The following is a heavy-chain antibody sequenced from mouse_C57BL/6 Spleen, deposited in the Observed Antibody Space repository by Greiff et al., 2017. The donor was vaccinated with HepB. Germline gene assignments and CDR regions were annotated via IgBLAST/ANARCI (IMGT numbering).Heavy chain of an antibody. Sequence: VKLQESGAELARPGASVKLSCKASGYTFTSYGISWVKQRTGQGLEWIGEIYPRSGNTYYNEKFKGKATLTVDKPSSTAYMQLSSLTSEDSAVYYCARDWAYWGQGTTLTVSS. CDR2: IYPRSGNT. CDR3: ARDWAY. CDR1: GYTFTSYG. V-gene: IGHV1-81*01. J-gene: IGHJ2*01. D-gene: IGHD4-1*01.